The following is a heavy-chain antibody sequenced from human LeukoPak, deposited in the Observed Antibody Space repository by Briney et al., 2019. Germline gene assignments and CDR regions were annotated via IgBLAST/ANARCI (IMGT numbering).Heavy chain of an antibody. Sequence: PLETLSLTCTVSGGSISSSSYYWGWIRQPPGKGLEWIGSIYYSGSTYYNPSLKSRVTISVDTSKNQFSLKLSSVTAADTAVYYCARDPRAGYFDLWGRGTLVTVSS. D-gene: IGHD6-19*01. CDR2: IYYSGST. V-gene: IGHV4-39*07. CDR1: GGSISSSSYY. J-gene: IGHJ2*01. CDR3: ARDPRAGYFDL.